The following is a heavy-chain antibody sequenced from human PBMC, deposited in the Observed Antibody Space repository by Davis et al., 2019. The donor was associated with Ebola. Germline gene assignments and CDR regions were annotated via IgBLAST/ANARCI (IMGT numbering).Heavy chain of an antibody. V-gene: IGHV4-61*01. Sequence: PSETLSLTCTVSGGSVSSGSYYWSWIRQPPGKGLEWIGYIYYSGSTNYNPSLKSRVTISVDTSKNQFSLKLSSVTAADTAVYYCARSKMATITDWGQGTLVTVSS. CDR2: IYYSGST. D-gene: IGHD5-24*01. CDR3: ARSKMATITD. J-gene: IGHJ4*02. CDR1: GGSVSSGSYY.